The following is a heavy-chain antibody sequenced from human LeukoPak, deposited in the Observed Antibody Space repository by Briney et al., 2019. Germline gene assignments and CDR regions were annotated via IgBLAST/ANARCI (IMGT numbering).Heavy chain of an antibody. J-gene: IGHJ4*02. CDR2: MNSDGSST. V-gene: IGHV3-74*01. CDR1: ECTFSNYW. Sequence: GGSLILSCAAAECTFSNYWRHWGRQAPGNGLVWVSRMNSDGSSTSYADSVKGRFHISRDNAKNTLYLQMNSMRVEDTAVYYCARRHPNSGSNDYWGQGTLVTVSS. CDR3: ARRHPNSGSNDY. D-gene: IGHD1-26*01.